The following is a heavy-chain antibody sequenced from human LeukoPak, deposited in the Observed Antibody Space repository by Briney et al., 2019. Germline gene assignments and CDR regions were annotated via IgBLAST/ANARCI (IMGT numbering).Heavy chain of an antibody. CDR1: GFTFSSYG. Sequence: PGGSLRLSCAASGFTFSSYGMHWVRQAPGKGLEWVAVISYDGSNKYYADYVKGRFTISRDNSKNTLYLQMNSLRAEDTAVYYCAKDVWVTTGIDYWGQGTLVTVSS. J-gene: IGHJ4*02. CDR2: ISYDGSNK. D-gene: IGHD4-17*01. CDR3: AKDVWVTTGIDY. V-gene: IGHV3-30*18.